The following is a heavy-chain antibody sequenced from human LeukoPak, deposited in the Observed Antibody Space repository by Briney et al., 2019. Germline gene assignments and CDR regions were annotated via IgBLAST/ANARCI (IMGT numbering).Heavy chain of an antibody. CDR2: ISSSGSTK. D-gene: IGHD2-2*01. CDR3: ARADCSSTSCYEFDY. J-gene: IGHJ4*02. Sequence: LSLTCAVYGGSFSGYYWSWIRQAPGKGLEWVSYISSSGSTKYYADSVKGRFTISRDNAKNSLYLQMNSLRAEDTAVYYCARADCSSTSCYEFDYWGQRALVTVSS. V-gene: IGHV3-11*04. CDR1: GGSFSGYY.